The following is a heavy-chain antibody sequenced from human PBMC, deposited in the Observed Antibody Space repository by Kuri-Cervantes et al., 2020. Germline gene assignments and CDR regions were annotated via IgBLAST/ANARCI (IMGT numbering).Heavy chain of an antibody. D-gene: IGHD2-2*03. V-gene: IGHV4-59*01. J-gene: IGHJ4*02. CDR3: ASGFEKTRVFPVY. CDR2: VSYNGRS. CDR1: GDGISTYY. Sequence: SETLSLTCTVSGDGISTYYWSWIRQSPGKGLEWIGYVSYNGRSTYSPSLKSRVAISLDWSKSQFSLTMTSMTAADTAVYYCASGFEKTRVFPVYWGQGTLVTVSS.